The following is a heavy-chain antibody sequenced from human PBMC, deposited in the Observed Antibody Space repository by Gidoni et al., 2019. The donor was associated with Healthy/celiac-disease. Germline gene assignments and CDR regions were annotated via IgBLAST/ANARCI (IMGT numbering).Heavy chain of an antibody. CDR1: GFTFVDYA. J-gene: IGHJ4*02. Sequence: EVQLVESGGGLVQPGRSLRLSCPASGFTFVDYAMHWVRPAPGKGLEWVSGISWNSGSIGYADSVKGRFTISRDNAKNSLYLQMNSLRAEDTALYYCAKDRWGDVSSWLDYWGQGTLVTVSS. D-gene: IGHD6-13*01. V-gene: IGHV3-9*01. CDR3: AKDRWGDVSSWLDY. CDR2: ISWNSGSI.